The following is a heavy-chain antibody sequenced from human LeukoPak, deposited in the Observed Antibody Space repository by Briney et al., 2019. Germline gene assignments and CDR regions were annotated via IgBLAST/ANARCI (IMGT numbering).Heavy chain of an antibody. V-gene: IGHV3-23*01. CDR3: ARQSGLGFDF. Sequence: PGGSLRLSCAASGFTFSSYSMNWVRQAPGKGLEWVSSIIVSGSSTYYADSVKGRFSISRDIFKNTLFLQMNNLRAEDTAVYYCARQSGLGFDFWGQGTLVTVSS. D-gene: IGHD6-19*01. CDR1: GFTFSSYS. J-gene: IGHJ4*02. CDR2: IIVSGSST.